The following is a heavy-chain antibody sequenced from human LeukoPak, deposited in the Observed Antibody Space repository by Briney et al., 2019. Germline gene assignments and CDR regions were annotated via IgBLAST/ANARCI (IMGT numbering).Heavy chain of an antibody. D-gene: IGHD2-8*02. J-gene: IGHJ4*02. CDR2: IYPSDSDT. V-gene: IGHV5-51*01. CDR3: ARLTGAQYFFDY. Sequence: GESLKIPCKGSGYSFSTYWIGWVRQMPGKGLEWMGIIYPSDSDTRYSPSFQGQVTISADKSISTAYLQWSSLKASDTAMYYCARLTGAQYFFDYWGQGTLVTVSS. CDR1: GYSFSTYW.